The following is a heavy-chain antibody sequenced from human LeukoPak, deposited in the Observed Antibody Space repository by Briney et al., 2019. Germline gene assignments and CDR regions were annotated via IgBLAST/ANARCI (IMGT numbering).Heavy chain of an antibody. CDR3: ARGKEYSSSSELYCFDY. J-gene: IGHJ4*02. V-gene: IGHV4-59*12. Sequence: RPSETLSLTCTVSGGSISSYYWSWIRQPPGKGLEWIGYIYYSGSTNYNPSLKSRVTISVDTSKNQFSLKLSSVTAADTAVYYCARGKEYSSSSELYCFDYWGQGTLVTVSS. D-gene: IGHD6-6*01. CDR2: IYYSGST. CDR1: GGSISSYY.